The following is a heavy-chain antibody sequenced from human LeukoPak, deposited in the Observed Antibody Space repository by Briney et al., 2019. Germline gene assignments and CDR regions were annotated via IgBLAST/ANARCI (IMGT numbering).Heavy chain of an antibody. V-gene: IGHV1-69*06. J-gene: IGHJ6*03. CDR1: GGMFSNNA. Sequence: ASVKVSRKASGGMFSNNATSWVRQAPGQGLEWMGGIIPIFGTASYAQKFLGRVTITADKSTSTAYMELNSLKPEDTALYYCAVVRNYFYYMDVWGKGTTVTVSS. CDR2: IIPIFGTA. CDR3: AVVRNYFYYMDV. D-gene: IGHD3-3*01.